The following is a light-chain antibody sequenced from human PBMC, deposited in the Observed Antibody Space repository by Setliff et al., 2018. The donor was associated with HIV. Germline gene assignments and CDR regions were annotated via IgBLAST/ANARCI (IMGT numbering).Light chain of an antibody. J-gene: IGLJ1*01. CDR1: NSDIGSYDF. CDR2: EVS. CDR3: SSYTNITTRV. Sequence: QSVLTQPAPVSGSPGQSITISCTGTNSDIGSYDFVSWYQHHPGKAPKLMIYEVSNRPSGVSSRFSASKSGNTASLTISGLQTEDEADYYCSSYTNITTRVFGTGTKVTVL. V-gene: IGLV2-14*01.